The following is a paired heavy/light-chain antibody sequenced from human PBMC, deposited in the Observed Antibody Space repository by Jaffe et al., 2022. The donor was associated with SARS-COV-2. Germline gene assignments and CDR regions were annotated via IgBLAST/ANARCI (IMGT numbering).Light chain of an antibody. CDR3: CSYAGKYYWV. CDR1: SNDVGAYNY. CDR2: DVN. Sequence: QSALTQPRSVSGSPGQSVTISCTGTSNDVGAYNYVSWYQQHPGKAPKFMIYDVNKRPSGVPDRFSGSKSGNTASLTISGLQAEDEADYYCCSYAGKYYWVFGGGTTLTVL. J-gene: IGLJ3*02. V-gene: IGLV2-11*01.
Heavy chain of an antibody. CDR2: IYYSGST. D-gene: IGHD2-21*01. CDR1: GGSASSSSYY. CDR3: ARLWGSGGDYRIDQ. V-gene: IGHV4-39*01. J-gene: IGHJ4*02. Sequence: QLQLQESGPGLAKPSETLSLTCTVSGGSASSSSYYWGWIRQPPGKGLEWIASIYYSGSTYYNPSLKSRVTISIDTSKNQFSLKLNSVSAADTAVYYCARLWGSGGDYRIDQWGQGTLVTVSS.